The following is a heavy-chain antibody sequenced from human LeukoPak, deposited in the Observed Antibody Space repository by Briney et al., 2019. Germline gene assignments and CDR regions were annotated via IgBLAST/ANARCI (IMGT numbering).Heavy chain of an antibody. D-gene: IGHD5-24*01. CDR1: GYTFTGYY. Sequence: ASVKVSCKASGYTFTGYYMHWVRQAPGQGLEWMGCINPNSGGTNYAQKFEGRVTMTRDTSISQAYLELRRLRSDDTAVYYCARERGDGYPFDFWGQGPLVTVSS. J-gene: IGHJ4*02. CDR2: INPNSGGT. CDR3: ARERGDGYPFDF. V-gene: IGHV1-2*02.